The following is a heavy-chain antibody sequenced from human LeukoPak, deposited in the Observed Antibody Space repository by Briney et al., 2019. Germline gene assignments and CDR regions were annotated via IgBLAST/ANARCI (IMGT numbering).Heavy chain of an antibody. Sequence: SETLSLTCAVYGGSFSNYHWSWIRQPPGKGLEWIGEINYSGATTYNPSLKSRVTISLDTSKRQFSLRLNSMTAADTAVYYCASRIQLWLVSYWGQGTLVTVSS. V-gene: IGHV4-34*01. CDR3: ASRIQLWLVSY. CDR2: INYSGAT. J-gene: IGHJ4*02. CDR1: GGSFSNYH. D-gene: IGHD5-18*01.